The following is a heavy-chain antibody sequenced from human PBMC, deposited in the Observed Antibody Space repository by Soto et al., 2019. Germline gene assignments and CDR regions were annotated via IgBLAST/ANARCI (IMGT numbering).Heavy chain of an antibody. D-gene: IGHD5-12*01. J-gene: IGHJ4*02. V-gene: IGHV1-8*01. CDR1: GYTFTSYD. CDR3: ARGKQWLRFVDFDY. Sequence: ASVKVSCKASGYTFTSYDINWVRQATGQGLEWMGWMNPNIGNTGYAQKFQGRVTMTRNTSISTAYMELSSLRSEDTAVYYCARGKQWLRFVDFDYWGQGTLVTVS. CDR2: MNPNIGNT.